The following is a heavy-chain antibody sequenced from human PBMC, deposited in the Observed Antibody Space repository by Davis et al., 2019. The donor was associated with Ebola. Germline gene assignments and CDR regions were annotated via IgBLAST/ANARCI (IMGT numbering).Heavy chain of an antibody. CDR1: GYTFTRYG. J-gene: IGHJ4*02. CDR2: ISTYRGNT. Sequence: ASVKVSCKASGYTFTRYGINWVRQAPGQGLEWVAWISTYRGNTNYEEKFQGRVTVTTDTSTSTAYMELRSLRSDDTAVYYCARDGRPFYSGDYPGNCDYWGQGTLVTVSS. V-gene: IGHV1-18*01. CDR3: ARDGRPFYSGDYPGNCDY. D-gene: IGHD1-26*01.